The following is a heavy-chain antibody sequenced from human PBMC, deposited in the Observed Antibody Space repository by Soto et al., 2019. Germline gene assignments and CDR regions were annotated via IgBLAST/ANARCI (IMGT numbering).Heavy chain of an antibody. CDR3: AGHRNWKVEY. J-gene: IGHJ4*02. V-gene: IGHV4-39*01. D-gene: IGHD1-1*01. CDR1: GASIRSSTYQ. CDR2: AYYSEST. Sequence: KAXETLSLTCTVSGASIRSSTYQCGWIRQPPGRGLEWIGSAYYSESTYYNPSLKSRVTISVDTSKNQFSLKVSSVTAADTAVYYCAGHRNWKVEYWGQGTLVTVSS.